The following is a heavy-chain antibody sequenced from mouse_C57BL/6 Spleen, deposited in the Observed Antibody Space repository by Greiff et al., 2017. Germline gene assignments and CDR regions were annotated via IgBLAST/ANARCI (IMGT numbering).Heavy chain of an antibody. CDR3: ANVLLRYSYAMDY. Sequence: QVQLQQPGTELVKPGASVKLSCKASGYTFTSYWMHWVKQRPGQGLEWIGNINPSNGGTNYNEKFKSTATLTVDKSSSTAYMQHSLTSEDAAVYYCANVLLRYSYAMDYWGQGTSVTVSS. D-gene: IGHD1-1*01. CDR1: GYTFTSYW. V-gene: IGHV1-53*01. J-gene: IGHJ4*01. CDR2: INPSNGGT.